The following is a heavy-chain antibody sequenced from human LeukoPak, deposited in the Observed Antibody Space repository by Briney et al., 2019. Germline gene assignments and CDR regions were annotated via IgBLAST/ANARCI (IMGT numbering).Heavy chain of an antibody. J-gene: IGHJ6*02. Sequence: PGGSLRLSCAASGFTFSSYAMHWVRQAPGKGLEWVAVISYDGSNKYYADSVKGRFTISRDNSKNTLYLQMNSLRAEDTAVYYCARALTTVTLAYYYGMDVWGQGTTVTVSS. V-gene: IGHV3-30-3*01. CDR1: GFTFSSYA. D-gene: IGHD4-17*01. CDR3: ARALTTVTLAYYYGMDV. CDR2: ISYDGSNK.